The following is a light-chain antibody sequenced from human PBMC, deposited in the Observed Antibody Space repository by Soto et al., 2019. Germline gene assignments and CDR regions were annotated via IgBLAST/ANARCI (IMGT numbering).Light chain of an antibody. CDR1: QTISSW. CDR3: QHYNSYSEA. Sequence: DIQMTQSPSALSGSVGDRVTITCRASQTISSWLAWYQQKPGKAPKLLIYDASSLESGVPQRFSGSGSGTEFTLTISSLQPDDFATYYCQHYNSYSEAFGQGTKADVK. J-gene: IGKJ1*01. V-gene: IGKV1-5*01. CDR2: DAS.